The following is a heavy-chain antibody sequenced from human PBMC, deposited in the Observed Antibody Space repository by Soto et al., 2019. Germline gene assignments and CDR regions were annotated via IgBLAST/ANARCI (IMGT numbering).Heavy chain of an antibody. V-gene: IGHV4-59*01. J-gene: IGHJ3*02. CDR2: IYYSGST. Sequence: SETLSLTCTVSGGSISSYYWSWIRQPPGKGLEWIGYIYYSGSTNYNPSLKSRVTISVDTSKNQFSLKLSSVTAADTAVYYCARDYGDFGAFEIWGQGTMVTVSS. CDR3: ARDYGDFGAFEI. CDR1: GGSISSYY. D-gene: IGHD4-17*01.